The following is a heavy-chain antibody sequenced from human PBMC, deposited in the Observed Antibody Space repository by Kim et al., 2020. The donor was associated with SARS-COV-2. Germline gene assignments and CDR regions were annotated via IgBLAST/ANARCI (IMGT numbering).Heavy chain of an antibody. J-gene: IGHJ4*02. V-gene: IGHV1-69*04. Sequence: APKFQGSVTLTADKSTSTAYMELSSLRSEDTAVYYCARDHCSSTSCRFDYWGQGTLVTVSS. D-gene: IGHD2-2*01. CDR3: ARDHCSSTSCRFDY.